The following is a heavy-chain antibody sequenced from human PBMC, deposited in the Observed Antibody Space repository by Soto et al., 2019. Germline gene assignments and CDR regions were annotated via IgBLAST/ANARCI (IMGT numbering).Heavy chain of an antibody. Sequence: GESLKISCKGSGYSFITYWIGWVRQMPGKGLECMGIIYPADSDTRYSPSFQGQVTISADKSISTAFLQWDSLQASDTAMYYCARQLLWFGEYNDAFDIWGQGTMVTVSS. CDR3: ARQLLWFGEYNDAFDI. D-gene: IGHD3-10*01. CDR1: GYSFITYW. V-gene: IGHV5-51*01. CDR2: IYPADSDT. J-gene: IGHJ3*02.